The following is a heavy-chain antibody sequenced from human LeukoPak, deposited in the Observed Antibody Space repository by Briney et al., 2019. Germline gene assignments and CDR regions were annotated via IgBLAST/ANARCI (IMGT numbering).Heavy chain of an antibody. CDR1: GFTFSSYA. D-gene: IGHD6-19*01. CDR2: ISGSTYTT. J-gene: IGHJ4*02. V-gene: IGHV3-23*01. CDR3: AKDYSSGWQKSFEF. Sequence: GGSLRLSCAASGFTFSSYAMSWVRQPPGKGLEWVSSISGSTYTTYYADSVKGRVTISRDNSKNTLYLQMNSLRAEDTAVYYCAKDYSSGWQKSFEFWGQGTLVTVSS.